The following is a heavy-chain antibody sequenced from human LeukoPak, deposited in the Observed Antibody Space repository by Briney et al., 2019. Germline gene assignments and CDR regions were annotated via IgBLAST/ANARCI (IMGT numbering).Heavy chain of an antibody. Sequence: PGGSLRLSCAVSGFTFSSYWMSWVRPAPGKGLEWVANIKQDGGETFYVDSVKGRFTISRDNAKNSLYLQMNSLRAEDTAVYYCAREDHSNYNYWGQGTLVTVSS. CDR3: AREDHSNYNY. CDR2: IKQDGGET. V-gene: IGHV3-7*01. J-gene: IGHJ4*02. CDR1: GFTFSSYW. D-gene: IGHD4-11*01.